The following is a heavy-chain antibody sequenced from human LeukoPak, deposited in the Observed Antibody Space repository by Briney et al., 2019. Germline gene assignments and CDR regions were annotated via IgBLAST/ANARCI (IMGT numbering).Heavy chain of an antibody. D-gene: IGHD4-17*01. CDR2: IYTSGST. Sequence: PSETLSLTCTVSGGSISSGSYYWSWLRQPAGTGLEWIGRIYTSGSTNYNPSLKGRVTISVDTSKNQFSLKLSSVTAADTAVYYCAREGWKMTTVTTSWYFDLWGRDTLVTVSS. J-gene: IGHJ2*01. CDR3: AREGWKMTTVTTSWYFDL. CDR1: GGSISSGSYY. V-gene: IGHV4-61*02.